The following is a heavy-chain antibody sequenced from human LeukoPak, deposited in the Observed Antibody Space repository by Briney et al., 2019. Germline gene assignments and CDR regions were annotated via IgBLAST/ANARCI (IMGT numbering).Heavy chain of an antibody. D-gene: IGHD6-6*01. J-gene: IGHJ3*02. V-gene: IGHV3-20*04. Sequence: GGSLRLSCAASGFTFDDYGMSWVRQAPGKGLEWVSGINWNGGSTGYADSVKGRFTISRDNAKNSLYLQMNSLRAEDTALYYCARDIVFPEYSSSSGEVTAFDIWGQGTMVTVSS. CDR3: ARDIVFPEYSSSSGEVTAFDI. CDR1: GFTFDDYG. CDR2: INWNGGST.